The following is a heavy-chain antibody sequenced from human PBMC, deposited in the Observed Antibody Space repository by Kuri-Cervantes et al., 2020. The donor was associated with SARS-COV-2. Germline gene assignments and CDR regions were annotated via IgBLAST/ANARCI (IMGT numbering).Heavy chain of an antibody. D-gene: IGHD4-11*01. CDR1: GYTFANDY. CDR2: INPNAGST. J-gene: IGHJ4*02. V-gene: IGHV1-46*01. CDR3: ARGNSNPEVY. Sequence: ASVKVSCKASGYTFANDYMYWVRQAPGQGLEWMGIINPNAGSTSYAQKFQGRVTMTRGTSTSTVYMELSSLRSEDTAVYYCARGNSNPEVYWGQGTLVTVSS.